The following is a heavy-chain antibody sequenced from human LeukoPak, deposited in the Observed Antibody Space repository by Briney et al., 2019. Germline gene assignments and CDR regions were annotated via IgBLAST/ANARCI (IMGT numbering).Heavy chain of an antibody. CDR3: VREFAFWRALDY. D-gene: IGHD3-3*01. J-gene: IGHJ4*02. Sequence: SETLSLTCAVYGGSFSGYYWSWIRQPPGKGLEWTGEINHSGSTNYNPSLKSRVTISVDTSKNQFSLKLSSATAADTAVYYCVREFAFWRALDYWGQGTLVTVSS. CDR2: INHSGST. CDR1: GGSFSGYY. V-gene: IGHV4-34*01.